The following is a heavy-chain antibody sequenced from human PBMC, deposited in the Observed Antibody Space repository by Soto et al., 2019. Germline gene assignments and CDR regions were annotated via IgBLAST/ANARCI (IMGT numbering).Heavy chain of an antibody. CDR1: GVAMTYGGYS. J-gene: IGHJ4*02. V-gene: IGHV4-30-2*06. D-gene: IGHD4-17*01. CDR2: IYHSGST. CDR3: AREQTLKDYGDLFDY. Sequence: SETLSLTCSVSGVAMTYGGYSWSWIRQSPEKGLEWIGEIYHSGSTNYNPSLKSRVTISVDKSKNQFSLKLSSVTAADTAVYYCAREQTLKDYGDLFDYWGQGTLVTVSS.